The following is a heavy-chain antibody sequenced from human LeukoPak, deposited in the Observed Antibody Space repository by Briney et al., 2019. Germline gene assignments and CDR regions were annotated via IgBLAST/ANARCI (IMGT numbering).Heavy chain of an antibody. CDR1: GGSISSSSYY. CDR3: ARSTRTVATISYFDY. J-gene: IGHJ4*02. CDR2: IHYSGST. Sequence: PSETLSLTCTVSGGSISSSSYYWGWIRQPPGKGLEWIGSIHYSGSTNYNPSLKSRVTISVDTSKNQFSLKLSSVTAADTAVYYCARSTRTVATISYFDYWGQGTLVTVSS. D-gene: IGHD5-12*01. V-gene: IGHV4-39*07.